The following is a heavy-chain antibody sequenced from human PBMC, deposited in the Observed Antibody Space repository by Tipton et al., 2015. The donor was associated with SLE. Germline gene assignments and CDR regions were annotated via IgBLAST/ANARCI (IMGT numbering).Heavy chain of an antibody. J-gene: IGHJ3*02. V-gene: IGHV1-18*01. D-gene: IGHD3-9*01. Sequence: QSGPEVKKPGASVKVSCKASGYTFTSYGISWVRQAPGQGLEWMGWISAYNGNTNYAQKPQGRVTMTTDTSTSTAYMELRSLRSDDTAVYYCARELAYDILTGYDAFDIWDQGTMVTVSS. CDR1: GYTFTSYG. CDR3: ARELAYDILTGYDAFDI. CDR2: ISAYNGNT.